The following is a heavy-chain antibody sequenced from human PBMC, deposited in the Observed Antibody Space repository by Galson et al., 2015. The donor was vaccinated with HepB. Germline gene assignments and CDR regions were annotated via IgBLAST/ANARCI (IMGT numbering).Heavy chain of an antibody. J-gene: IGHJ4*02. D-gene: IGHD3-22*01. Sequence: SVKVSCKASGYTFTSYGISWVRQAPGQGLEWMGWISAYNGNTNYARKLQGRVTMTTDTSTSAACMELRSLRSDDTAVYYCARESGYYDSSGYLQNDYWGQGTLVTVSS. CDR3: ARESGYYDSSGYLQNDY. CDR2: ISAYNGNT. CDR1: GYTFTSYG. V-gene: IGHV1-18*04.